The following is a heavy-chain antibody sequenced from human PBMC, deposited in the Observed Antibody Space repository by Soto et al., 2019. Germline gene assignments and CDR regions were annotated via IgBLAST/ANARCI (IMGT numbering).Heavy chain of an antibody. D-gene: IGHD6-19*01. CDR1: GYMFTKYW. J-gene: IGHJ5*02. CDR3: ARGQGPLAGQNWFDP. Sequence: GESLKISCKGSGYMFTKYWIGWARQIPGKGLEWMGFIYPDDSDTRYSPSFEGQVTISADKSITTAFLQWSSLKASDTAMYYCARGQGPLAGQNWFDPWGQGTLVTVS. V-gene: IGHV5-51*01. CDR2: IYPDDSDT.